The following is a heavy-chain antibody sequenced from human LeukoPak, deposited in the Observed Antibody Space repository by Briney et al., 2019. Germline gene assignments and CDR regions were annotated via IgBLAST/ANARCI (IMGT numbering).Heavy chain of an antibody. D-gene: IGHD2-15*01. Sequence: PSETLSLTCTASGGSIINFYWSWIRQPPGKRPEWIGFIYYNGTTNYNPSLKSRVTISVDTSKNQFSLKLRPVTAADTAMYYCARTPPLGYCIGGSCYGIDYWGQGTLVTVSS. CDR2: IYYNGTT. CDR3: ARTPPLGYCIGGSCYGIDY. J-gene: IGHJ4*02. CDR1: GGSIINFY. V-gene: IGHV4-59*01.